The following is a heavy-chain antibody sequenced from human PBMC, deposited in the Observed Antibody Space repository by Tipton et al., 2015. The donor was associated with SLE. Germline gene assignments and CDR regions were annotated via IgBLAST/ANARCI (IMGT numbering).Heavy chain of an antibody. CDR1: GGSFSSSSYY. Sequence: TLSLTCTVPGGSFSSSSYYCGWIRQPPGKGLEWIGSIYYSGSTYYNPSLKNRVTISVETSKNQFSLKLSSVTAADTAVYYCAGPTVADAFGIWGQGTMVTVS. CDR3: AGPTVADAFGI. J-gene: IGHJ3*02. V-gene: IGHV4-39*01. D-gene: IGHD4-23*01. CDR2: IYYSGST.